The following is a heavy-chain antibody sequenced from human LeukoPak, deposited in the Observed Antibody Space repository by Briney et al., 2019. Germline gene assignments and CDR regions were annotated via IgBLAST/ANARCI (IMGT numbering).Heavy chain of an antibody. Sequence: GGSLRLSCAASGFAFSTYTMHWVRQAPGKGPEWVSVISHDDIHRYYADAVAGRFTISRDNSKNTLYLQMNSLRAEDTAVYYCARGVDIVVVPAAFDAFDIWGQGTMVTVSS. V-gene: IGHV3-30*04. CDR1: GFAFSTYT. D-gene: IGHD2-2*03. J-gene: IGHJ3*02. CDR2: ISHDDIHR. CDR3: ARGVDIVVVPAAFDAFDI.